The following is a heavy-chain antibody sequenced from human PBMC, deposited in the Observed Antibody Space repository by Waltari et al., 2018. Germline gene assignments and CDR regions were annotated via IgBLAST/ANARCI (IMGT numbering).Heavy chain of an antibody. CDR1: GGSISSSSYY. CDR2: IYYSGST. V-gene: IGHV4-39*07. CDR3: ARGELEQWLPSDY. D-gene: IGHD6-19*01. J-gene: IGHJ4*02. Sequence: QLQLQESGPGLVKPSETLSLTCTVSGGSISSSSYYWGWIRQPPGKGLEWIGSIYYSGSTYYNPSLKSRVTISVDTSKNQFSLKLSSVTAADTAVYYCARGELEQWLPSDYWGQGTLVTVSS.